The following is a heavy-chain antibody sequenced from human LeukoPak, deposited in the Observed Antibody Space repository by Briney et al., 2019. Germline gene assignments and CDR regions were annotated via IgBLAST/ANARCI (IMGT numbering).Heavy chain of an antibody. D-gene: IGHD3-10*01. Sequence: TPSETLSLTCAVYGGSFSGYYWSWIRQPPGKGLEWIGEINHSGSTNYNPSLKSRVTISVDTSKNQFSLKLSSVTAADTAVYYCATKYGSGVSNWFDPWGQGTLVTVSS. CDR1: GGSFSGYY. V-gene: IGHV4-34*01. J-gene: IGHJ5*02. CDR2: INHSGST. CDR3: ATKYGSGVSNWFDP.